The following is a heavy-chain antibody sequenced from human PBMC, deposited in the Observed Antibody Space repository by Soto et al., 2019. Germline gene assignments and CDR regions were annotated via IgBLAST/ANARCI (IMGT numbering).Heavy chain of an antibody. CDR3: ANHYYDSSGYPYYYYYGIDV. V-gene: IGHV3-23*01. CDR1: GFTFSSYA. D-gene: IGHD3-22*01. J-gene: IGHJ6*02. CDR2: ISGSGGST. Sequence: PGGSLRLSCAASGFTFSSYAMSWVRQAPGKGLEWVSAISGSGGSTYYADSVKGRFTISRDNPKNTLYLQMNSLRAEDTAVYYCANHYYDSSGYPYYYYYGIDVWGQGTTVTVSS.